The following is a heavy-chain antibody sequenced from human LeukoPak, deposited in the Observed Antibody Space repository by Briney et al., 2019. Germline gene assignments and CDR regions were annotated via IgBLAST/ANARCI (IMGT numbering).Heavy chain of an antibody. J-gene: IGHJ4*02. CDR1: GFTFSSYA. CDR3: AKGRGGYYYDSSGYY. CDR2: ISGSGGST. V-gene: IGHV3-23*01. Sequence: GGSLRLSCAASGFTFSSYAMSWVHQAPGKGLEWVSAISGSGGSTYYADSVKGRFTISRDNSKNTLYLQMNSLRAEDTAVYYCAKGRGGYYYDSSGYYWGQGTLVTVSS. D-gene: IGHD3-22*01.